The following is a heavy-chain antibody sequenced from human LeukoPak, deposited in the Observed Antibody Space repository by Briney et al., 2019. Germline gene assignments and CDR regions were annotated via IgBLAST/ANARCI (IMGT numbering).Heavy chain of an antibody. D-gene: IGHD2-21*02. CDR3: ARFKSSGAWDFDY. V-gene: IGHV1-18*01. CDR1: GYTFTSYG. CDR2: ISAYTGNT. J-gene: IGHJ4*02. Sequence: ASVKVSCKASGYTFTSYGISWVRQAPGRGLEWMGWISAYTGNTNYAQSLQGRVTMTTDTSTSTAYMEVRSLRSDDTAVYYCARFKSSGAWDFDYWGQGTLVTVSS.